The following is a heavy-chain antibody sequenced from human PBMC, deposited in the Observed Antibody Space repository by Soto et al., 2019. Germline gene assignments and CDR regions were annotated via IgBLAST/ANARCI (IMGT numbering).Heavy chain of an antibody. Sequence: SETLSLTCSFSGGSISSGGYYWSWIRQHPGKGLEWIGYIYYSGSTSYNPSLKSRVTISVDTSKNQFSLKLSSVTAADTAVYYCARGYCSSTSCFDPWGQGTLVTVSS. CDR3: ARGYCSSTSCFDP. D-gene: IGHD2-2*01. V-gene: IGHV4-31*03. CDR2: IYYSGST. J-gene: IGHJ5*02. CDR1: GGSISSGGYY.